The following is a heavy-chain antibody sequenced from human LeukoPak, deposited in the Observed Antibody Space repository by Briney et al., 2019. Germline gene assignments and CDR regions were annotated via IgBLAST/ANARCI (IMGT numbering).Heavy chain of an antibody. CDR2: IKQDGSEK. V-gene: IGHV3-7*01. J-gene: IGHJ4*02. Sequence: GGSLRLSCAASGFTFSSYWMSWVRQAPGKGLEWVANIKQDGSEKYYVDSVKGRFTVSKDNAKNSLYLQMNSLRAEDTAVYYCARDKRYSSSLDYWGQGTLVTVSS. CDR3: ARDKRYSSSLDY. CDR1: GFTFSSYW. D-gene: IGHD6-13*01.